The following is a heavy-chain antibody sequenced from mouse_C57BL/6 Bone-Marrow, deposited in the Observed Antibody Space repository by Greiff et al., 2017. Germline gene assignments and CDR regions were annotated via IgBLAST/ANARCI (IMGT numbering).Heavy chain of an antibody. Sequence: EVQVVESGGGLVKPGGSLKLSCAASGFTFSSYAMSWVRQTPEKRLEWVATISDGGSYTYYPDNVKGRFTISRDNAKNNLYLQMSHLKSEDTAMYYCARDWYYGSSCAYWGQGTLVTVSA. J-gene: IGHJ3*01. CDR2: ISDGGSYT. D-gene: IGHD1-1*01. CDR3: ARDWYYGSSCAY. V-gene: IGHV5-4*01. CDR1: GFTFSSYA.